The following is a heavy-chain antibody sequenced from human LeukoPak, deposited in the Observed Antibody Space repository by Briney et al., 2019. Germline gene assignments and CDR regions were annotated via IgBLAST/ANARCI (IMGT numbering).Heavy chain of an antibody. CDR3: VRWRDIVVVVAATGFDY. CDR1: GYTFTSYG. J-gene: IGHJ4*02. V-gene: IGHV1-18*01. CDR2: ISAYNGNT. D-gene: IGHD2-15*01. Sequence: ASVKVSCKASGYTFTSYGISWVRQAPGQGLEWMGWISAYNGNTNYAQKLQGRVTMTTDTSTSTAYMELRSLRSDDTAVYYCVRWRDIVVVVAATGFDYWGQGTLVTVSS.